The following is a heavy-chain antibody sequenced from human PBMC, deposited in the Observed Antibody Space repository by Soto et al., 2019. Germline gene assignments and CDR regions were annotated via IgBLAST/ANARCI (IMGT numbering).Heavy chain of an antibody. CDR1: GYTFTGYY. D-gene: IGHD4-17*01. V-gene: IGHV1-2*04. CDR2: INPNSGGT. J-gene: IGHJ5*02. CDR3: ARAPPTTVVGWFDP. Sequence: QVQLVQSGAEVKKPGAPVKVSCKASGYTFTGYYMHWVRQAPGQGLEWMGWINPNSGGTNYAQKFQGWVTMTRDTSISTAYMELSRLRSDDTAVYYCARAPPTTVVGWFDPWGQGTLVTVSS.